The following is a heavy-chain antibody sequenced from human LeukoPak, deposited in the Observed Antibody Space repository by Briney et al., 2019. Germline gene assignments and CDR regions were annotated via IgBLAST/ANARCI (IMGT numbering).Heavy chain of an antibody. CDR2: IKSKTDGGTT. Sequence: GGSLRLSCAASGFTFSNAWMSWVRQAPGKGLEWVGRIKSKTDGGTTDYAAPVKGRFTISRDNAKNSLYLQMNSLRAEDTAVYYCAKDGNGGSLLWFGESTDYYYYMDVWGKGTTVTISS. V-gene: IGHV3-15*01. D-gene: IGHD3-10*01. CDR1: GFTFSNAW. J-gene: IGHJ6*03. CDR3: AKDGNGGSLLWFGESTDYYYYMDV.